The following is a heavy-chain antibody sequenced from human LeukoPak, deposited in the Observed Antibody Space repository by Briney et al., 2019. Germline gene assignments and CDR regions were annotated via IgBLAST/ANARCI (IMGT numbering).Heavy chain of an antibody. V-gene: IGHV4-39*01. CDR2: IYYSGST. J-gene: IGHJ3*02. CDR1: GGSISSSSYY. D-gene: IGHD3-22*01. CDR3: AGRNHYYDSSGYYPDAFDI. Sequence: SETLSLTCTVSGGSISSSSYYWGWIRQPPGKGLEWIGSIYYSGSTYYNPSLKSRVTISVDTSKNQFSLKLSSVTAADTAVYYCAGRNHYYDSSGYYPDAFDIWGQGTMVTVSS.